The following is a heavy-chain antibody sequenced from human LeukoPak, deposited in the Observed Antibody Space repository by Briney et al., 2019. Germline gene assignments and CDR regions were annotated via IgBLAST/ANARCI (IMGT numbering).Heavy chain of an antibody. D-gene: IGHD2-15*01. Sequence: GGSLRLSCAASGFTFSSYWMSWVRQAPGTGLEWVANIKQDGSEKYYVDSVKGRFTISRDNAKNSLYLQMNSLRAEDTAGYYCAREYCSGGTCYLPGYWGQGTVVTVSS. CDR3: AREYCSGGTCYLPGY. J-gene: IGHJ4*02. V-gene: IGHV3-7*03. CDR1: GFTFSSYW. CDR2: IKQDGSEK.